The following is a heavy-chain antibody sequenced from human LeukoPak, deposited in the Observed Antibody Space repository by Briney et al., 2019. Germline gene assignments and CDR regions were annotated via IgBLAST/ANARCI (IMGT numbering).Heavy chain of an antibody. V-gene: IGHV3-23*01. CDR3: AKRSMTSRSDAFDI. CDR1: GFTVSSNY. CDR2: ISGSGGST. Sequence: PGGSLRLSCAASGFTVSSNYMSWVRQAPGKGLEWVSGISGSGGSTYYADSVKGRFTISRDNSKNTLYLQMHSLRAEDTAVYYCAKRSMTSRSDAFDIWGQGTMVTVSS. J-gene: IGHJ3*02.